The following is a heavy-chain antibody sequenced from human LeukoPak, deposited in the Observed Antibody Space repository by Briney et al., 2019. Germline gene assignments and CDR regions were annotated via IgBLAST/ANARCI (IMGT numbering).Heavy chain of an antibody. CDR3: ARGELRYFDWLLRGTYFDY. CDR1: GGSFSGYY. CDR2: INHSGST. J-gene: IGHJ4*02. D-gene: IGHD3-9*01. Sequence: KPSETLSLTCAVNGGSFSGYYWSWIRQPPGKGLEWIGEINHSGSTNYNPSLKSRVTISVDTSKNQFSLKLSSVTAADTAVCYCARGELRYFDWLLRGTYFDYWGQGTLVTLSS. V-gene: IGHV4-34*01.